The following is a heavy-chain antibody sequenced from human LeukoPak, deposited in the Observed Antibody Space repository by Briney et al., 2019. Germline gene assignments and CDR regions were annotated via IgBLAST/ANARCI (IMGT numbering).Heavy chain of an antibody. CDR2: IYSGGTT. D-gene: IGHD2-2*01. J-gene: IGHJ4*02. CDR1: GFTFSSYG. Sequence: PGRSLRLSCAASGFTFSSYGMHWVRQAPGKGLEWVAVIYSGGTTYYADSVKGRFTISRDNSKNTLYLHMNSLRAEDTAVYYCARDRAPPTSWYFDYWGQGTLVTVSS. CDR3: ARDRAPPTSWYFDY. V-gene: IGHV3-66*01.